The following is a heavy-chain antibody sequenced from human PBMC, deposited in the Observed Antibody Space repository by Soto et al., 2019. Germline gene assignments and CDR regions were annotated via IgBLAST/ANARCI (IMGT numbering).Heavy chain of an antibody. CDR3: ARPTGIVVVPDFDY. D-gene: IGHD3-22*01. CDR2: ISAYNGNT. CDR1: GYTFTSYG. J-gene: IGHJ4*02. Sequence: ASVKVSCKASGYTFTSYGISWVLQAPGQGLEWMGWISAYNGNTNYAQKLQGRVTMTTDTSTSTAYMELRSLRSDDTAVYYCARPTGIVVVPDFDYWGQGTLVTVSS. V-gene: IGHV1-18*01.